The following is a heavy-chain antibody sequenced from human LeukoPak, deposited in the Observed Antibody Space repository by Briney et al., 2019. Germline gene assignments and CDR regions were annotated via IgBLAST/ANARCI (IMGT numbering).Heavy chain of an antibody. Sequence: SETLSLTCAVYGGSFSGYYWSWIRQPPGKGLEWIGEINHSGSTNYNPSLKSRVTISVDTSKNQFSLKLSSVTAADTAVYYCARGVGTMVRGATYYYGMDVWGQGTTVTVSS. V-gene: IGHV4-34*01. CDR3: ARGVGTMVRGATYYYGMDV. CDR2: INHSGST. D-gene: IGHD3-10*01. CDR1: GGSFSGYY. J-gene: IGHJ6*02.